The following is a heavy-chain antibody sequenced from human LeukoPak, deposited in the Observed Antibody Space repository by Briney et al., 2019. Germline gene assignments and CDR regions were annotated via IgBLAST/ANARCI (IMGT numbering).Heavy chain of an antibody. J-gene: IGHJ3*02. V-gene: IGHV3-30*03. Sequence: GRSLRLSCAASGFRFSSYGMHWVRQAPGKGLEWVAVISYDGSNKYYADSVKGRFTISRDNSKNSLYLQMNSLRAEDTDVYYCGRNGIGSTFDIWGQGTMVTVSS. D-gene: IGHD1-26*01. CDR1: GFRFSSYG. CDR3: GRNGIGSTFDI. CDR2: ISYDGSNK.